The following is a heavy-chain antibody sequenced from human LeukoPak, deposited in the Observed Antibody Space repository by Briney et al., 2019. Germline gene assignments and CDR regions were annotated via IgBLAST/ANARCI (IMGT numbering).Heavy chain of an antibody. D-gene: IGHD4-17*01. Sequence: PSETLSLTCIVSGGSISNYYWSWIRQPAGKGLRWIGRINIRGNTNYNPSLKSRVTMSVDTSKNQFSPKLHSLTAADTAVYYCAREYGDFDYWGQGTLVTVSS. V-gene: IGHV4-4*07. CDR3: AREYGDFDY. CDR2: INIRGNT. CDR1: GGSISNYY. J-gene: IGHJ4*02.